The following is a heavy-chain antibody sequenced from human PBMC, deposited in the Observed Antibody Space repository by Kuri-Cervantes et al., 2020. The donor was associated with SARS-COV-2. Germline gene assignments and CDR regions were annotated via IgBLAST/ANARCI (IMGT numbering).Heavy chain of an antibody. CDR3: ARDGGVVIPWFDP. CDR2: ISSSSSYI. J-gene: IGHJ5*02. D-gene: IGHD3-3*01. Sequence: GGSLRLSCAASGFTFDDYAMHWVRQAPGKGLEWVSSISSSSSYIYYAVSVKGRFTISRDNAKNSLYLQMNSLRAEDTAVYYCARDGGVVIPWFDPWGQGTLVTVSS. V-gene: IGHV3-21*01. CDR1: GFTFDDYA.